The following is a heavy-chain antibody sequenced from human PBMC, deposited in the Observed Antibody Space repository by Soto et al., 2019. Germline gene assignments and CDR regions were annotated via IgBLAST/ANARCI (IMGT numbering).Heavy chain of an antibody. V-gene: IGHV1-69*06. CDR1: GGTFSSYA. J-gene: IGHJ4*02. Sequence: SVKVSCKASGGTFSSYAISWVRQAPGQGLEWMGGIIPIFGTANYAQKFQGRVTITADKSTSTAYMELSSLRSEDTAVYYCARGAYDSSGYYLVPLDYWGQGTLVTVS. CDR3: ARGAYDSSGYYLVPLDY. CDR2: IIPIFGTA. D-gene: IGHD3-22*01.